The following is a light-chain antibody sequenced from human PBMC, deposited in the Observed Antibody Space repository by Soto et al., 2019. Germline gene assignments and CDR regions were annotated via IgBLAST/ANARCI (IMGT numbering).Light chain of an antibody. V-gene: IGLV1-44*01. J-gene: IGLJ1*01. CDR2: SNN. CDR1: SSNIGSYT. Sequence: QSVLTQPPSASGTPGQRVTISCSGNSSNIGSYTVNWYQQLPGTAPKLLIYSNNQRPSGVPDRFSGSKSGTSASLAIGGLQSEDEADYYCAAWDDSLNGYGFGTGTKVTVL. CDR3: AAWDDSLNGYG.